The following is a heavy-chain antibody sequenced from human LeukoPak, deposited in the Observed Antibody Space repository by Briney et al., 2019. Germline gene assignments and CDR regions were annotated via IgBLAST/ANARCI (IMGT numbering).Heavy chain of an antibody. V-gene: IGHV3-30*02. D-gene: IGHD2-2*01. CDR2: IRYDGRNK. CDR1: GFTFSSYG. Sequence: GGSLRLSCAASGFTFSSYGMHWVRQAPGKGLEWVAFIRYDGRNKYYADSVKGRFTISRDNSKNMLYLQMNSLRAEDTAVYYCAKDGRGCSSTSCYGSPGTLFDYWGQGTLVTVSS. J-gene: IGHJ4*02. CDR3: AKDGRGCSSTSCYGSPGTLFDY.